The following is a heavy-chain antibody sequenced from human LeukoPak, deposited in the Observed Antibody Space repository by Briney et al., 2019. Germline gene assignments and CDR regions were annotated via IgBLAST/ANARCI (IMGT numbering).Heavy chain of an antibody. CDR2: IYYSGST. CDR1: GGSISSSSYY. CDR3: ARLVLRGSERAMGLLWFREFSIEVFDY. D-gene: IGHD3-10*01. J-gene: IGHJ4*02. V-gene: IGHV4-39*01. Sequence: PSETLSLTCTVSGGSISSSSYYWGWIRQPPGKGLEWIGSIYYSGSTYYNPSLKSRVTISVDTSKNQFSLKLSSVTAADTAVYYCARLVLRGSERAMGLLWFREFSIEVFDYWGQGTLVTVSS.